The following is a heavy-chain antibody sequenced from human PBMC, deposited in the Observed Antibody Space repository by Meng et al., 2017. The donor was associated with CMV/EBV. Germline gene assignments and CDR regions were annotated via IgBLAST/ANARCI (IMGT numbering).Heavy chain of an antibody. V-gene: IGHV4-34*01. J-gene: IGHJ6*02. CDR2: IKHSGST. CDR1: GGSFNNYY. Sequence: GSLRLSCVIYGGSFNNYYWNWIRQPPGKGLEWIGEIKHSGSTNYNPSLKSRVTVSVDTSKNQFSLRLSSVTAADTAVYYCAIYFYDYAMDVWGQGTTVTVSS. CDR3: AIYFYDYAMDV.